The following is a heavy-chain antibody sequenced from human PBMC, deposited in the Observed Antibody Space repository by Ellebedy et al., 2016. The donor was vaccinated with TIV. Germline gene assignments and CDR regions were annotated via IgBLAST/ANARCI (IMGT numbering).Heavy chain of an antibody. Sequence: PGGSLRLSCAASGFTFSSYGMHWVRQAPGKGLEWVAVISYDGSNKYYADSVKGRFTISRDNSKNTLYLQINSLRAEYTAVYYCARDSYYDPTEKFYYWGQGTLVTVSS. D-gene: IGHD3-22*01. CDR1: GFTFSSYG. CDR3: ARDSYYDPTEKFYY. V-gene: IGHV3-30*03. CDR2: ISYDGSNK. J-gene: IGHJ4*02.